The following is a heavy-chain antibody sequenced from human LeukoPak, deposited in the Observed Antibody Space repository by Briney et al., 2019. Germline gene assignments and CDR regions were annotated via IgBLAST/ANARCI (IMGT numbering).Heavy chain of an antibody. J-gene: IGHJ5*02. D-gene: IGHD2-8*01. CDR1: GVTFSAYS. CDR2: ISTSSVNI. CDR3: ARDVTHCTDGVCSGS. Sequence: GGSLRLSCVASGVTFSAYSMNWVRQAPGKGLEWVSYISTSSVNIYYADSVKGRFTISRDNAKNSLYLQMNSLRAEDTAVYYCARDVTHCTDGVCSGSWGQGTLVTVSS. V-gene: IGHV3-48*04.